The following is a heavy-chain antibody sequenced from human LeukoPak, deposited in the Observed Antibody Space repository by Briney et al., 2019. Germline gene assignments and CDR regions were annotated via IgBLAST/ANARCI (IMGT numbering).Heavy chain of an antibody. J-gene: IGHJ3*02. CDR2: ISSSSSYI. Sequence: GGSLRLSCAASGFSFSSYSMNWARQAPGKGLEWVSSISSSSSYIYYADSVKGRFTISRDNAKNSLYLQMNSLRAEDTAVYYCERDRTDSTGYYSYHDAFDIWGQGTMVTVSS. CDR1: GFSFSSYS. V-gene: IGHV3-21*01. CDR3: ERDRTDSTGYYSYHDAFDI. D-gene: IGHD3-22*01.